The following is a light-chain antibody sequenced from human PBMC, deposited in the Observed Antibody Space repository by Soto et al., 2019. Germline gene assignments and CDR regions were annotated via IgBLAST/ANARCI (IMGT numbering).Light chain of an antibody. CDR3: QQLNSYPFT. CDR2: AAS. J-gene: IGKJ3*01. CDR1: QGISSY. Sequence: DIQFAQSPSFLSASVGDRVTITCRASQGISSYLAWYQQKPGKAPKLLIYAASTLQSGVPSRFSGSGSGTEFTLTISSLQPADFATYYCQQLNSYPFTLGPGTKVDIK. V-gene: IGKV1-9*01.